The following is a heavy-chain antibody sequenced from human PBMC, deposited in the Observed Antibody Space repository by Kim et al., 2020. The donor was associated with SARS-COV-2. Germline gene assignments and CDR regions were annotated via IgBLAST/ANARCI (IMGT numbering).Heavy chain of an antibody. V-gene: IGHV3-23*01. J-gene: IGHJ5*02. D-gene: IGHD3-3*01. CDR1: GFTFSSYA. CDR2: ISGSGGST. CDR3: AKGGRFLEWLLSGDNWFDP. Sequence: GGSLRLSCAASGFTFSSYAMSWVRQAPGKGLEWVSAISGSGGSTYYADSVKGRFTISRDNSKNTLYLQMNSLRAEDTAVYYCAKGGRFLEWLLSGDNWFDPWGQGTLVTVSS.